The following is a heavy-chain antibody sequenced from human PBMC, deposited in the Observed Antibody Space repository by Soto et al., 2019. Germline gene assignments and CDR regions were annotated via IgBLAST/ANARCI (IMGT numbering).Heavy chain of an antibody. CDR3: ARGPRVSSTGTGAH. CDR2: MNPDGSTA. V-gene: IGHV3-74*01. CDR1: GFTFSSSW. D-gene: IGHD1-1*01. J-gene: IGHJ4*02. Sequence: GGSLRLSCVVSGFTFSSSWMHWVRQGPGKGLVWVSRMNPDGSTATYADSVKGRFVISRDNAKNSLYLEMNTLRADDSGLYYCARGPRVSSTGTGAHWGRGTLVTVSS.